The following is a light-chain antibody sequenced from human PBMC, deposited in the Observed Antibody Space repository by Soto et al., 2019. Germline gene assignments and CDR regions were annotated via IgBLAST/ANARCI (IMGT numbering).Light chain of an antibody. CDR3: SSYTSSSSYV. CDR1: SSDVGGYNY. J-gene: IGLJ1*01. Sequence: QSVLTQPASVSGSPGQSITISCTGTSSDVGGYNYVSWYQQHPGKAPKLMIYDVSNRPSGVSNRFSGSKSGNTASLTISGLQAEDEADYYCSSYTSSSSYVFGTATKVNV. CDR2: DVS. V-gene: IGLV2-14*01.